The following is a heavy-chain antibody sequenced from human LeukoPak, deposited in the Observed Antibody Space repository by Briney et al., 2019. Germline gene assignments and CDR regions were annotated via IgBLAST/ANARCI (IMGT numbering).Heavy chain of an antibody. V-gene: IGHV2-70*01. CDR2: INWDDDK. J-gene: IGHJ6*02. D-gene: IGHD3-22*01. Sequence: SGPALVKPTQTLTLTCTFSGFSLSTSGICVSWIRQPPGKALEWLALINWDDDKYYSTSLKTRLTISKDTSKNQVVLTMTNMDPVDTATYYCARSPYYYDSSGYNYYYYYGMDVWGQGTTVTVSS. CDR3: ARSPYYYDSSGYNYYYYYGMDV. CDR1: GFSLSTSGIC.